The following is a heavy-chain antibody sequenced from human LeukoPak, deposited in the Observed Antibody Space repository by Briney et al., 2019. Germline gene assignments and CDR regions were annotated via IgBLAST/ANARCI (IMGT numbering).Heavy chain of an antibody. D-gene: IGHD5-24*01. Sequence: PGGSLRLSCAASGFTFSGYWMSWVRQAPGKGLEWVANIKQDGSEKYYVDSVKGRFTISRNNAKNSLYLQMNSLRAEDTAVYYCARDHLEDYFDYWGQGTLVTVSS. CDR2: IKQDGSEK. V-gene: IGHV3-7*01. CDR1: GFTFSGYW. CDR3: ARDHLEDYFDY. J-gene: IGHJ4*02.